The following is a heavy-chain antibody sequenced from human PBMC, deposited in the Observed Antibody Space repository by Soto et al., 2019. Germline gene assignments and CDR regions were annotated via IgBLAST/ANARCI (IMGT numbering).Heavy chain of an antibody. V-gene: IGHV3-74*01. J-gene: IGHJ4*02. CDR2: INTDGSST. CDR1: GFTFSSFW. D-gene: IGHD3-10*01. CDR3: AKRGVDTFGLSY. Sequence: VQLVESGGGLVQPGGSLRLSCAVSGFTFSSFWMHWVRQAPGEGLVWVSSINTDGSSTSYADSVKGRCTIYRDKAKNTLYLQMNSLRVEDTAMYYCAKRGVDTFGLSYWGQGTLVTVSS.